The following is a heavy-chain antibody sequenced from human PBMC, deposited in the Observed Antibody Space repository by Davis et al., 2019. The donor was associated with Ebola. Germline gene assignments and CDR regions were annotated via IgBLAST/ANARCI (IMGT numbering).Heavy chain of an antibody. Sequence: SLKISCAASGFTFDDYAMHWVRQGPGKGLEWVSGISWNSGSIGYADSVKGRFTISRDNAKNSLYLQMNSLRAGDTAVYYCARDWGVLYGMDVWGQGTTVTVSS. V-gene: IGHV3-9*01. J-gene: IGHJ6*02. CDR2: ISWNSGSI. D-gene: IGHD3-10*01. CDR3: ARDWGVLYGMDV. CDR1: GFTFDDYA.